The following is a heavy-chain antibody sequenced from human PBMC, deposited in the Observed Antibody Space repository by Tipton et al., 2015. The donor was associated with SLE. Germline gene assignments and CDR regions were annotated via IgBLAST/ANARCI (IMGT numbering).Heavy chain of an antibody. CDR3: ARLHGYSYGLNWFDP. J-gene: IGHJ5*02. D-gene: IGHD5-18*01. CDR1: GFTFSDYY. V-gene: IGHV4-38-2*01. Sequence: LRLSCAASGFTFSDYYMSWIRQAPGKGLEWIGSIYYTGTTTYYNSFLKSRVTMSVDTSKNQFSLRLTSVIAADTAVYYCARLHGYSYGLNWFDPWGQGTLISVPS. CDR2: IYYTGTTT.